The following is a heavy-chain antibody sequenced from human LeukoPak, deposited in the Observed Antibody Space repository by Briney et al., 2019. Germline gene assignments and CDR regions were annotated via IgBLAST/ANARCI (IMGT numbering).Heavy chain of an antibody. CDR3: ARDVWGDRDSYFDY. Sequence: GGSLRLSCAASGFTFSSYWMHWVRQVPGKGLVWVSHINSDGNSTTYADSVKGRFTISRDNAKNTLYLQMNSLRAEDTAVYYCARDVWGDRDSYFDYWGQGTLVTVSS. CDR2: INSDGNST. V-gene: IGHV3-74*01. CDR1: GFTFSSYW. J-gene: IGHJ4*02. D-gene: IGHD2-21*01.